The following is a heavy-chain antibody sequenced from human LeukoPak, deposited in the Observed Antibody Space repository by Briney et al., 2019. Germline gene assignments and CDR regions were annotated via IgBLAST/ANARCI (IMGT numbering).Heavy chain of an antibody. J-gene: IGHJ4*02. D-gene: IGHD6-19*01. Sequence: SLRLSCAASGFTFDNYAMHWVRQAPGKGLEWLSIISWNSGYIGYADSVKGRFTISRDNAKKSLDLQMNSFRAEDTAFYYCAKVRGTYSSGYFFDYWGQG. V-gene: IGHV3-9*01. CDR1: GFTFDNYA. CDR2: ISWNSGYI. CDR3: AKVRGTYSSGYFFDY.